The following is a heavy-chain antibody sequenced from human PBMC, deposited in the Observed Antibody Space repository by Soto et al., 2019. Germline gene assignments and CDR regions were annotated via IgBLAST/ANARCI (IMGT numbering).Heavy chain of an antibody. CDR1: GGTFSSYA. V-gene: IGHV1-69*13. Sequence: ASVKVSCKASGGTFSSYAISWVRQAPGQGLEWMGGIIPIFGTANYAQKFQGRVTITADESTSTAYMELSSLRSEDTAVYYCACYYGSGSYYTMWVSPNEYYYYGMDVWGQGTTVTVSS. J-gene: IGHJ6*02. CDR3: ACYYGSGSYYTMWVSPNEYYYYGMDV. D-gene: IGHD3-10*01. CDR2: IIPIFGTA.